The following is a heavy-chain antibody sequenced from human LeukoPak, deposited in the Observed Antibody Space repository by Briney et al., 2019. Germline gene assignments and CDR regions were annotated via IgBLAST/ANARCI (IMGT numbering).Heavy chain of an antibody. J-gene: IGHJ4*02. CDR3: AKEDVGAAPHF. Sequence: GGSLRLSCAASGFTFSAYGMSWIRQVPGKGLEWVSADSVYGGGPYYADSVNGRFTMSRDNSENTVYLQMDSLRAEDTALYYCAKEDVGAAPHFWGQGTLVTVSS. D-gene: IGHD2-15*01. CDR2: DSVYGGGP. V-gene: IGHV3-23*01. CDR1: GFTFSAYG.